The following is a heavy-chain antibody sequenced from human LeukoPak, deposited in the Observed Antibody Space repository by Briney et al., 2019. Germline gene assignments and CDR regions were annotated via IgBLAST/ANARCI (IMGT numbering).Heavy chain of an antibody. CDR2: VYHSGST. D-gene: IGHD6-19*01. CDR1: GYSISSGYY. CDR3: ARVHSSGWTTNFDY. J-gene: IGHJ4*02. Sequence: SETLSLTCTVSGYSISSGYYWGWIRPPPGKGLEWIGTVYHSGSTYYNPSLKSRVTISVDTSKNQFSLKLSSVTAADTAVYYCARVHSSGWTTNFDYWGQGTLVTVSS. V-gene: IGHV4-38-2*02.